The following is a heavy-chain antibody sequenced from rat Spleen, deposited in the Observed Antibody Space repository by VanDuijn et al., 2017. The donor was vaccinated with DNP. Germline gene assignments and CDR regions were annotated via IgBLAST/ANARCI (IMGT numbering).Heavy chain of an antibody. V-gene: IGHV5-27*01. CDR3: TRGGTYYFDY. Sequence: EVQLVESGGGLVQPGRSPKLSCVASGFSFRDYDMAWVRQAPSKGLEWVACMSPTTRSSYYRDSVRGRFTVSRDDSTSTLYLQMDSLRSEDTATYYCTRGGTYYFDYWGQGVLVTVSS. CDR1: GFSFRDYD. J-gene: IGHJ2*01. D-gene: IGHD4-3*01. CDR2: MSPTTRSS.